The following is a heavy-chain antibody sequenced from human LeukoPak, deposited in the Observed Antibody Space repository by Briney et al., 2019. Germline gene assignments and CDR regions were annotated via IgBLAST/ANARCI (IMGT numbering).Heavy chain of an antibody. V-gene: IGHV3-9*01. Sequence: GGSLRLSCAASGFTFDDYAMHWVRQAPGKGLEWVSGISWNSGSIGYADSVKGRFTISRDNAKNSLYLQMNSLRAEDTAVYYCAKDGLWFGELKRAFDIWGQGTMVTVSS. CDR1: GFTFDDYA. D-gene: IGHD3-10*01. CDR3: AKDGLWFGELKRAFDI. CDR2: ISWNSGSI. J-gene: IGHJ3*02.